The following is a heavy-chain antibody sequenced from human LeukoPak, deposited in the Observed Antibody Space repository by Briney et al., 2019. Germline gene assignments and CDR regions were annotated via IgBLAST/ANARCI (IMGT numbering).Heavy chain of an antibody. CDR2: ISGSGAGT. V-gene: IGHV3-23*01. Sequence: GSLRLSCAASGFTFSSYAMSWVRQAPGKGLEWVSAISGSGAGTYYADSVKGRFTISRDNSKNTLYLQMNSLRAEDTAVYYCAKDRQEVGGGVTHDYWGQGTLVTVSS. J-gene: IGHJ4*02. CDR3: AKDRQEVGGGVTHDY. CDR1: GFTFSSYA. D-gene: IGHD2-21*02.